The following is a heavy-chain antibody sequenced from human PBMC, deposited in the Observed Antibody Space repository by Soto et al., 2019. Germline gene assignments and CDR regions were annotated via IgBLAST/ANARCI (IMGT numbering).Heavy chain of an antibody. CDR3: AREPRRMSNDFFAWFLS. D-gene: IGHD3-3*01. CDR1: GYTFTKHG. Sequence: QVQLVQSGAEVKRPGASVQVSCTASGYTFTKHGITWVRRAPGQGLEWVGWISGNKGDTNYAQKFQGRVTITADTATRTADTEVRSLRSDGAAVYCCAREPRRMSNDFFAWFLSWGQGTLVTVSS. V-gene: IGHV1-18*01. J-gene: IGHJ5*01. CDR2: ISGNKGDT.